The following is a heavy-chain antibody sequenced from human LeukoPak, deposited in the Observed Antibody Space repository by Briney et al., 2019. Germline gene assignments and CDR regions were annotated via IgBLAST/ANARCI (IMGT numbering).Heavy chain of an antibody. CDR1: GFTFSNYA. J-gene: IGHJ4*02. CDR3: AKDSRGSSVRVFDY. CDR2: ISGRGGST. V-gene: IGHV3-23*01. Sequence: GGSLRLSCTSSGFTFSNYAMSWVRQAPGKGLEWVSTISGRGGSTYYADSVKGRFTISRDNSKSTLYLQMNSLRAEDTAVYYCAKDSRGSSVRVFDYWAQGTLVTVSS. D-gene: IGHD5/OR15-5a*01.